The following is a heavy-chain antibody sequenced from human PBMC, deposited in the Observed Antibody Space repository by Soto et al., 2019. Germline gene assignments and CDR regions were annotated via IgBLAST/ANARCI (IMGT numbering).Heavy chain of an antibody. J-gene: IGHJ4*02. Sequence: ASLRLSCAASGFTFDDYTLHWVRQAPGKGLVWVSRISSGASTTNYADSVKGRFTISRDNAKNTLYLQMDSLTAEDTAVYYCARGPSGWFGYDYWGQGTLVTVSS. CDR1: GFTFDDYT. V-gene: IGHV3-74*01. CDR2: ISSGASTT. CDR3: ARGPSGWFGYDY. D-gene: IGHD6-19*01.